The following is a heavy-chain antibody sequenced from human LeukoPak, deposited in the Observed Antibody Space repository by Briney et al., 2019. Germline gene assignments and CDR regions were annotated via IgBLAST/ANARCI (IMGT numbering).Heavy chain of an antibody. Sequence: SETLSLTCTVSGGSISSYYWSWIRQPAGKGLEWIGRIYTSGSTNYNPSLKSRVTMSVDTSKNQFSLKLSSVTAADTAVYYCARGDCSGGSCPSAFDIWGQGTMVTVSS. CDR2: IYTSGST. CDR1: GGSISSYY. V-gene: IGHV4-4*07. CDR3: ARGDCSGGSCPSAFDI. D-gene: IGHD2-15*01. J-gene: IGHJ3*02.